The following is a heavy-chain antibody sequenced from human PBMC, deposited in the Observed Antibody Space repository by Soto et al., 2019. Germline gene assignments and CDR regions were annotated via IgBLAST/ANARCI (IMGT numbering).Heavy chain of an antibody. D-gene: IGHD1-26*01. J-gene: IGHJ4*02. CDR2: MFHSGSP. V-gene: IGHV4-59*01. Sequence: PSETLSLTCTVSGGSISTYYWSWIRQPPGKRLEWIGYMFHSGSPSYNPSLKSRVTISGDTSKNQLSLKVTSVTAADTAVYYCARVGATAELDFWGQGPLVT. CDR3: ARVGATAELDF. CDR1: GGSISTYY.